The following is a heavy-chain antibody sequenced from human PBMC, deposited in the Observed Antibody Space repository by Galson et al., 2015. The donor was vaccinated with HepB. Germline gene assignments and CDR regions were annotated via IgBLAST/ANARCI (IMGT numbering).Heavy chain of an antibody. V-gene: IGHV4-59*01. CDR3: ARGKYYDILTGYYEYYGMDV. J-gene: IGHJ6*02. CDR1: GGSITNYY. CDR2: IYYSGST. Sequence: ETLSLTCTVSGGSITNYYWNWIRQPPGKGLEYIGYIYYSGSTNYNPSLKSRVTISVDTSKNQFSLKLNSVTAADTAVYCCARGKYYDILTGYYEYYGMDVWGQGTTVTVSS. D-gene: IGHD3-9*01.